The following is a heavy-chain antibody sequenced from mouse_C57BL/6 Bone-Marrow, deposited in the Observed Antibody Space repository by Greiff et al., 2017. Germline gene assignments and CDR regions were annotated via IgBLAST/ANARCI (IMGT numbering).Heavy chain of an antibody. D-gene: IGHD2-4*01. CDR2: INPSSGYT. V-gene: IGHV1-7*01. CDR3: ARRLRHFDY. J-gene: IGHJ2*01. CDR1: GYTFTSYW. Sequence: QVQLKESGAELAKPGASVSLSCKASGYTFTSYWMHWVKQRPGQGLEWIGYINPSSGYTKYNQKFKDKATLTADKSSSTAYMQLNSLTYEDSAVYYCARRLRHFDYWGQGTTLTVSS.